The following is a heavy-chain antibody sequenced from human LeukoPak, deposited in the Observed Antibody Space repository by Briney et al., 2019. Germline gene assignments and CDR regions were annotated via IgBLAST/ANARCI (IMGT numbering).Heavy chain of an antibody. CDR2: INPNSGGT. Sequence: ASVKVSCKASEYTLTGYSMNWVRQAPGQGLEWIGWINPNSGGTNYAEKFQGRVTMTRDTSISTAYMELSRLRSDDTAVYYCARDGSYYGSGSYSHIDYWGQGTLVTVSS. J-gene: IGHJ4*02. CDR3: ARDGSYYGSGSYSHIDY. D-gene: IGHD3-10*01. CDR1: EYTLTGYS. V-gene: IGHV1-2*02.